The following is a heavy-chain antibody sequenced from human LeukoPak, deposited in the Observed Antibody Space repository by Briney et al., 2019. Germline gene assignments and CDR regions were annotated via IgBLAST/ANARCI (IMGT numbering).Heavy chain of an antibody. CDR1: GFTFSDYY. J-gene: IGHJ6*04. V-gene: IGHV3-11*06. CDR2: ISSSSSYT. Sequence: GGSVRLSCAASGFTFSDYYMSWIRQAPGKGLEWVSYISSSSSYTNYADSVKGRFTISRDNSKNSLYLQMNSLRAEDTAVYYCASQNGSGSYYNYGMDVWGKGTTVTVSS. CDR3: ASQNGSGSYYNYGMDV. D-gene: IGHD3-10*01.